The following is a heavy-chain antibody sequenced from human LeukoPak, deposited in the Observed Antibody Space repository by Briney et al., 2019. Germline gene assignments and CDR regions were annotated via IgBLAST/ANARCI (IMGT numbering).Heavy chain of an antibody. CDR3: ARTGYCSSTSCYRGNWFDP. D-gene: IGHD2-2*01. CDR1: GGSFSGYY. Sequence: SETLSLTCAVYGGSFSGYYWSWIRQPPGKGLEWIGEINHSGSTNYNPSLMSRVTISVDTSKNQFSLKLSSVTAADTAVYYCARTGYCSSTSCYRGNWFDPWGQGTLVTVSS. CDR2: INHSGST. V-gene: IGHV4-34*01. J-gene: IGHJ5*02.